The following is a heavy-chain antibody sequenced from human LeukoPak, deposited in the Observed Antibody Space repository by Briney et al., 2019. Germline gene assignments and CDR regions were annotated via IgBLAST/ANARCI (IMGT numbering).Heavy chain of an antibody. CDR3: ARGNRGATASHDFDY. D-gene: IGHD1-26*01. CDR1: GFTFSTYA. V-gene: IGHV3-23*01. J-gene: IGHJ4*02. CDR2: LRGDATST. Sequence: PGGSLRLSCAASGFTFSTYAMSWVRQAPGKGLEWVSSLRGDATSTYSADSVKGRFAISRDNSKNTLYLQMSSLRAEDTAVYYCARGNRGATASHDFDYWGQGTLVTVSS.